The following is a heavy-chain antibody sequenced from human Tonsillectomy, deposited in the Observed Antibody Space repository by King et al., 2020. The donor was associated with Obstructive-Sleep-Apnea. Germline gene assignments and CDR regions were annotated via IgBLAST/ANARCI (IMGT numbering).Heavy chain of an antibody. J-gene: IGHJ4*02. Sequence: VQLVESGGGLVQPGGSLRLSCAASGFTFSSYAMSWVRQAPGKGLEWVSDISGSFDSTYYADSVKGRFTISRDISKNTLYLQMNSLRAEDTAVYYCAKDSGEQYFDWLLEVKGFDYWGQGTLVTVSS. D-gene: IGHD3-9*01. V-gene: IGHV3-23*04. CDR3: AKDSGEQYFDWLLEVKGFDY. CDR1: GFTFSSYA. CDR2: ISGSFDST.